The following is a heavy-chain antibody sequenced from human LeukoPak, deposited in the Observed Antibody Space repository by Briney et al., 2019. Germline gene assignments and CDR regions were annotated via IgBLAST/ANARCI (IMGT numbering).Heavy chain of an antibody. CDR2: ISYDGSNK. CDR1: GFTFSSYA. CDR3: AKGKQQLPRFRFDY. Sequence: PGGSLRLSCAASGFTFSSYAMHWVRQAPGKGLEWVALISYDGSNKYYADSVKGRFTISRDNSKNTLYLQMNSLRAEDTAVYYCAKGKQQLPRFRFDYWGQGTLVTVSS. V-gene: IGHV3-30-3*02. J-gene: IGHJ4*02. D-gene: IGHD6-13*01.